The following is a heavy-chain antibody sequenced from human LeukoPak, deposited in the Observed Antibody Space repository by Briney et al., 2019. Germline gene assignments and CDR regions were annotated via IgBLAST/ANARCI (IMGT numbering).Heavy chain of an antibody. CDR2: VCYSGST. CDR1: GGSISSSSYY. J-gene: IGHJ4*02. V-gene: IGHV4-39*01. D-gene: IGHD3-16*02. Sequence: SETLSLTCTVSGGSISSSSYYWGWIRERPGKELEWIGSVCYSGSTYYNPSLKSRVTISVDTSKNQFSLKLSSVTAADTAVYYCARRRVITFGGVIVMPRGYFDYWGQGTLVTVSS. CDR3: ARRRVITFGGVIVMPRGYFDY.